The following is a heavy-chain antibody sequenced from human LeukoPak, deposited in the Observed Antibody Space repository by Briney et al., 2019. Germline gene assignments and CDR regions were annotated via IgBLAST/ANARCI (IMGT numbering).Heavy chain of an antibody. Sequence: SETLSLTCSVSGGSVDTFYWSWIRQSPGKGLEWIGYVYFSGRTKYNPSFKSRLTMSLEKSKNQFSLSLKSMTAADTGVYYCAGGDGYNYAADYWGQGTLVIVSS. CDR1: GGSVDTFY. CDR3: AGGDGYNYAADY. D-gene: IGHD5-24*01. J-gene: IGHJ4*02. CDR2: VYFSGRT. V-gene: IGHV4-59*02.